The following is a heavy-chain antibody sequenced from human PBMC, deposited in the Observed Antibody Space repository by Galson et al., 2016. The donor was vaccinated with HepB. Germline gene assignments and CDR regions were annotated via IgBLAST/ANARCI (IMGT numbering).Heavy chain of an antibody. CDR3: ARHEVYSYRDY. D-gene: IGHD3-16*02. CDR1: GYSFTNYW. CDR2: IVPSDSYT. J-gene: IGHJ4*02. V-gene: IGHV5-10-1*01. Sequence: QSGAEVKKPGESLRISCKGSGYSFTNYWISWVRQMPGKGLEWMGRIVPSDSYTNYSPSFQGHVTISADKSISTAYLQWSSLKASDTAIYYCARHEVYSYRDYWGQGTLVIVSS.